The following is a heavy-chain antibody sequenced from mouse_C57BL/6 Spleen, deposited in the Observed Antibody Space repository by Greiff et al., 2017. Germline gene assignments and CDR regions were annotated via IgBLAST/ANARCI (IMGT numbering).Heavy chain of an antibody. CDR3: ARDPYYYGSSAGYFDY. Sequence: VQLQQSGAELARPGASVKMSCKASGYTFTSYTMHWVKQRPGQGLEWIGYINPSSGYTKYNQKFKDKATLTADKSSSTAYMQLSSLTSADSAVYYCARDPYYYGSSAGYFDYWGQGTTLTVSS. D-gene: IGHD1-1*01. CDR1: GYTFTSYT. V-gene: IGHV1-4*01. CDR2: INPSSGYT. J-gene: IGHJ2*01.